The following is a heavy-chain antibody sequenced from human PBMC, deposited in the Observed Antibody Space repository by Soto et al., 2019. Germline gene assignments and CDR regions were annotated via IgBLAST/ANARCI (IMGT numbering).Heavy chain of an antibody. Sequence: ASVKVSCKASGYTFTRYAIHWVRQAPGQGLEWMGWINAGSGSSRYSQNFQGRVTITRDTSASTAYMELNSLRAEDTAVYYCARDFYGGYTYGPGDYWGQGALVTVSS. CDR1: GYTFTRYA. CDR3: ARDFYGGYTYGPGDY. V-gene: IGHV1-3*01. J-gene: IGHJ4*02. D-gene: IGHD5-18*01. CDR2: INAGSGSS.